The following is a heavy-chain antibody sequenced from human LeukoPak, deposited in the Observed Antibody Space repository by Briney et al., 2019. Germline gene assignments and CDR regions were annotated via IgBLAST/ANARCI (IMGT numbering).Heavy chain of an antibody. CDR2: ISSSSSFI. Sequence: PGGSLRLSCAVSGFTLSSYGMNWVRQAPGKGLEWVSSISSSSSFIYYADSVKGRFTISRDNAKNSLYLQMNTLRAEDTAVYYCAKDSVRGYYYGMDVWGQGTTITVSS. J-gene: IGHJ6*02. CDR1: GFTLSSYG. V-gene: IGHV3-21*01. CDR3: AKDSVRGYYYGMDV.